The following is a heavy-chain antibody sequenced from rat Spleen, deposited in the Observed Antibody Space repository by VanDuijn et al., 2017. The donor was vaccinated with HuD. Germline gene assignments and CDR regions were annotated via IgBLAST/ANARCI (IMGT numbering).Heavy chain of an antibody. V-gene: IGHV5-7*01. Sequence: EVQLVESGGGLVQPGRSLKLSCAASGFTFSDYYMAWVRQAPTKGLEWVATISYDGIVTYYRDSVKGRFTISRDNAKSTLYLQMDSLRSEDTATYYCAREAGIPFHYFDYWGQGTLVTVSS. CDR1: GFTFSDYY. D-gene: IGHD1-4*01. J-gene: IGHJ3*01. CDR2: ISYDGIVT. CDR3: AREAGIPFHYFDY.